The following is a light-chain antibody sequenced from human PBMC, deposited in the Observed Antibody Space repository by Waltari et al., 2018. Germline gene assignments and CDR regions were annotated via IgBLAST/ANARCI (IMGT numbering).Light chain of an antibody. V-gene: IGKV4-1*01. Sequence: DIVMTQSPDSLAVSLGERATINCKSSQSVLFTPTNKNYLAWYQQKPRQPPKLVIYWASTRESGVPDRFSGSVSGTDFTLTISSLQAEDVAVYYCQQYQSFPWTFGQGTKVEIK. CDR1: QSVLFTPTNKNY. CDR3: QQYQSFPWT. CDR2: WAS. J-gene: IGKJ1*01.